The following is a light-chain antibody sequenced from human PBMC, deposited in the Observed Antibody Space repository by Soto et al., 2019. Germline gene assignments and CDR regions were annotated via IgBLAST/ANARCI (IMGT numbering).Light chain of an antibody. J-gene: IGLJ1*01. V-gene: IGLV2-23*01. CDR1: SRDVGSYNL. CDR3: CSYGGSFNV. Sequence: QSALTQPASVSGSPGQSITISCTGTSRDVGSYNLVSWYQKHPGKAPKLMIYEGSKRPSGVSNRFSGSKSGNTASLTISGLQAEDEADYYCCSYGGSFNVFGTGTKLTV. CDR2: EGS.